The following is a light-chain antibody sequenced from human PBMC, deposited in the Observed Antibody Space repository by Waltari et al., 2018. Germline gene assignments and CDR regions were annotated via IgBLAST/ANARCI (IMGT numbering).Light chain of an antibody. J-gene: IGLJ3*02. CDR3: ATWDDRPTGRWV. CDR1: QSHVGDNG. CDR2: RND. Sequence: QSVLTQPPSASGTPGQRVTISCSGSQSHVGDNGVNWYHQVPGTAPKLVIYRNDLRPSGVPDRFTASKSGTSASLAISGLQSEDEGDYYCATWDDRPTGRWVFGGGTRVTVL. V-gene: IGLV1-44*01.